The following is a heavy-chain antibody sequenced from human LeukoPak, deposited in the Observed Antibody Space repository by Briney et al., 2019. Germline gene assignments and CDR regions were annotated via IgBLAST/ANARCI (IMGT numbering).Heavy chain of an antibody. D-gene: IGHD1-7*01. CDR3: AKDRAGKTTHAIDY. CDR2: ISYDGSNE. Sequence: GGSLRLSCATSGFTLSTYGMHWVRQAPGKGLEWVAVISYDGSNEYYADSVKGRFTISRDNPKNTLYLQMNSLRAEDTALYYCAKDRAGKTTHAIDYWGQGTLVTVSS. J-gene: IGHJ4*02. CDR1: GFTLSTYG. V-gene: IGHV3-30*18.